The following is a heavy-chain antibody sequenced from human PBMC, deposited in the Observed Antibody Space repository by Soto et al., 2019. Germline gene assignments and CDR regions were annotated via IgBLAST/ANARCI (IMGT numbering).Heavy chain of an antibody. Sequence: QVQLVESGGGVVQPGKSLRLSCAASGFTFSSFAMHWVRQAPGKGLEWVSVISYDGGAKYYADSVKGRFTISRDNSKHTLYLPMNSLRPEDTAVYYCARRTAVGAHFDYWGQGTLVTVSS. CDR1: GFTFSSFA. J-gene: IGHJ4*02. D-gene: IGHD1-26*01. CDR2: ISYDGGAK. V-gene: IGHV3-30-3*01. CDR3: ARRTAVGAHFDY.